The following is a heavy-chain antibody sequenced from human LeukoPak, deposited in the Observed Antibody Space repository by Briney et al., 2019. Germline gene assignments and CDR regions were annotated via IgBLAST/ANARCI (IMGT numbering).Heavy chain of an antibody. CDR1: TFSFGPSD. CDR3: AKSAGYSSGWYGYYYYGMDV. CDR2: ISYEGSNK. Sequence: GGALRLSFAAPTFSFGPSDMHWVRQAPGKGLGGGAVISYEGSNKYYADSVKGRFTISRDNSKNTLYLQMNSLRAEDTAVYYCAKSAGYSSGWYGYYYYGMDVWGQGTTVTVSS. J-gene: IGHJ6*02. D-gene: IGHD6-19*01. V-gene: IGHV3-30*04.